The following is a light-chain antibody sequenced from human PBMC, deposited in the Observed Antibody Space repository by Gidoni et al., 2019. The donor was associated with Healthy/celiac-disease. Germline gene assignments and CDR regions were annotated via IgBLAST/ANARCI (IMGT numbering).Light chain of an antibody. V-gene: IGKV1-6*01. J-gene: IGKJ4*01. Sequence: AIQITQSPSSLSASVGDRVTITCRASKGIRNDLGWYQQKPGKAPKLLIYAASSLQSGVPSRFSGSGSGTDFTLTISSLQPEDFATYYCLQDYNYPLTFXGXTKVEIK. CDR3: LQDYNYPLT. CDR1: KGIRND. CDR2: AAS.